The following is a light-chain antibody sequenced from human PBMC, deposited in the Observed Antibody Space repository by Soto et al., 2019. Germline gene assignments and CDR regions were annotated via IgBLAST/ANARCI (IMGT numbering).Light chain of an antibody. CDR1: QSVSSSY. J-gene: IGKJ4*01. CDR3: EQYDKSIT. CDR2: GAS. V-gene: IGKV3-20*01. Sequence: EIGLTQSPVTLSLSPGERATLSCRASQSVSSSYLAWYQQKPGQAPRLLIYGASSRATGIPDRFSGSGSGTDFTLTINRLEPEDFAVYYCEQYDKSITFGGGTKVDIK.